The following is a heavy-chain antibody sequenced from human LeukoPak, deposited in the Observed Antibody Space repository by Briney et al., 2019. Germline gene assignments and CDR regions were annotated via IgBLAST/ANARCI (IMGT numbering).Heavy chain of an antibody. V-gene: IGHV3-74*01. CDR3: ARRPVKRYCGGDCYSPIDY. CDR2: INSDGSST. CDR1: GFTFSSYW. D-gene: IGHD2-21*02. J-gene: IGHJ4*02. Sequence: GGSLRLSCAASGFTFSSYWMHWVRQAPGKGLVWVSRINSDGSSTSYADSVKGRFTISRDNAKNTLYLQMNSLRAEDTAVYYCARRPVKRYCGGDCYSPIDYWGQGTLVTVSS.